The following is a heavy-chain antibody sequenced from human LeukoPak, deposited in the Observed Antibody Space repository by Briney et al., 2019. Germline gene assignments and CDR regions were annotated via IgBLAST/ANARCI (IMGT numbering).Heavy chain of an antibody. CDR3: ALATYCSSTSCYLLHYYYYMDV. CDR1: GGTFSSYA. D-gene: IGHD2-2*01. J-gene: IGHJ6*03. V-gene: IGHV1-69*05. CDR2: IIPIFGTA. Sequence: SVKVSCKASGGTFSSYAISWVRQAPGQGLEWMGGIIPIFGTANYAQKFQGRVTITTDESTSTAYMELSSLRSEDTAVYYCALATYCSSTSCYLLHYYYYMDVWGKGTTVTVSS.